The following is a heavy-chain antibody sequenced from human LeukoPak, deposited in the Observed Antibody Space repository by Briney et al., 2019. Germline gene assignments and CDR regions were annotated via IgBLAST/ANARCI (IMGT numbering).Heavy chain of an antibody. Sequence: SETLSLTCTVSGGSISSYYWSWIRQPPGTGLEWIGYIYYSGSTNYNPSLKSRVTISVDTSKNQFSLKLSSVTAADTAVYYCAREHNWNYVAYFQHWGQGTLVTVSS. CDR3: AREHNWNYVAYFQH. CDR1: GGSISSYY. V-gene: IGHV4-59*01. J-gene: IGHJ1*01. D-gene: IGHD1-7*01. CDR2: IYYSGST.